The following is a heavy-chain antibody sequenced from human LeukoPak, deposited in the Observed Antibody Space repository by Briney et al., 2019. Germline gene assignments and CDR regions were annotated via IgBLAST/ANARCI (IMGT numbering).Heavy chain of an antibody. Sequence: PSETLSLTCTVSGGSISSGDYYWSWIRQPPGKGLEWIGYIYYSGSTYYNPSLKSRVTISVDTSKNQFSLKLSSVTAADTAVYYCASRKDTSYGDRSLDYWGQGTLVTVSS. CDR1: GGSISSGDYY. CDR2: IYYSGST. J-gene: IGHJ4*02. D-gene: IGHD4-17*01. CDR3: ASRKDTSYGDRSLDY. V-gene: IGHV4-30-4*01.